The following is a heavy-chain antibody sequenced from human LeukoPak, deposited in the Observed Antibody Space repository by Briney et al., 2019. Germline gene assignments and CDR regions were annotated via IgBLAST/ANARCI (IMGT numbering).Heavy chain of an antibody. Sequence: GSSLRLSCAASGFTFTTFGIHWVRQAPGKGLEWVAAISPHGDIEYYTDSVKGRFTISRDNSKNMIYLQMNSLRGEDSAVYYCATINNNDACWGQGNLVTVSS. CDR2: ISPHGDIE. D-gene: IGHD1/OR15-1a*01. J-gene: IGHJ4*02. CDR1: GFTFTTFG. CDR3: ATINNNDAC. V-gene: IGHV3-30*03.